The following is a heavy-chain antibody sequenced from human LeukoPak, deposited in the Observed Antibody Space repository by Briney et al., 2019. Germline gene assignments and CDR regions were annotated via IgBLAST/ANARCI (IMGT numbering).Heavy chain of an antibody. V-gene: IGHV3-7*01. CDR3: TTGGSHGH. D-gene: IGHD1-26*01. J-gene: IGHJ4*02. Sequence: PGGSLRLSCAASGFTSSDYWMAWVRQASGKGLEWVGNTNENGGAQFYVDSVKGRFTVTRDNAKNSVYLQVESLGVDDSGVYYCTTGGSHGHWGLGVLVTVSS. CDR2: TNENGGAQ. CDR1: GFTSSDYW.